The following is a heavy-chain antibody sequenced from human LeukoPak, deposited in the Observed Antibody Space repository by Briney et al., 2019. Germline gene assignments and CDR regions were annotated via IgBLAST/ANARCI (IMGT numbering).Heavy chain of an antibody. J-gene: IGHJ4*02. CDR1: GGTFSSYA. CDR3: ARAAGVGATTFDY. Sequence: ASVKVSCKASGGTFSSYAISWVRQAPGQGLEWMGGIIPIFGTANYAQKFQGRVTITADKSTSTAYMELSSLRSEDMAVYYCARAAGVGATTFDYWGQGTLVTVSS. CDR2: IIPIFGTA. V-gene: IGHV1-69*06. D-gene: IGHD1-26*01.